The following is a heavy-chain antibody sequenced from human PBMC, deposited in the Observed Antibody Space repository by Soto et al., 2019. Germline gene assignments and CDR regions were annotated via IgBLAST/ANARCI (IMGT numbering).Heavy chain of an antibody. D-gene: IGHD3-3*01. CDR2: ISSSSSYI. CDR3: ARDLRVQYEDFWSGYYTGIHAFDL. J-gene: IGHJ3*01. CDR1: GFTFSSYS. V-gene: IGHV3-21*01. Sequence: EVQLVESGGGLVKPGGSLRLSCAASGFTFSSYSMNWVRQAPGKGLEWVSSISSSSSYIYYADSVKGRFTLSRDNAKNSLYRHMTSLRGEDTAVYYCARDLRVQYEDFWSGYYTGIHAFDLWGQGRMVT.